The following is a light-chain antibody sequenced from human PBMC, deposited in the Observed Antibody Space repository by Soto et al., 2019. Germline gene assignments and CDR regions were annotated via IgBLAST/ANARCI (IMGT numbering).Light chain of an antibody. J-gene: IGKJ1*01. V-gene: IGKV3-15*01. CDR3: HQRQSWPRT. Sequence: EIVMTQSPATLSVPPGERATLSCRVSQSVSSNLAWYQQKPGQAPRLLIYGASTRATSIPARFSGSGSGTEFTLTISDVQPEDFALYYCHQRQSWPRTFGQGTKVDNK. CDR1: QSVSSN. CDR2: GAS.